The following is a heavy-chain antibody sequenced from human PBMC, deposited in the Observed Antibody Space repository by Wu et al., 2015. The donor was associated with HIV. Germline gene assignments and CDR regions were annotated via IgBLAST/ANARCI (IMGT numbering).Heavy chain of an antibody. CDR2: MNPNSGGT. CDR1: GYTFTSYD. J-gene: IGHJ4*02. CDR3: ARPQTTVVFDY. V-gene: IGHV1-2*02. D-gene: IGHD4-23*01. Sequence: QVQLVQSGAEVKKPGASVKVSCKASGYTFTSYDINWVRQATGQGLEWMGWMNPNSGGTNYAQKFQGRVTMTRDTSISTAYMELSRLRSDDTAVYYCARPQTTVVFDYWGQGTLVTVSS.